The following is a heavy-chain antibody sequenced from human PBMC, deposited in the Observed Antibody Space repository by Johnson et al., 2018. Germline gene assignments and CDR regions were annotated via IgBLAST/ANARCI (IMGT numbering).Heavy chain of an antibody. CDR3: AKSGYSSTIDYLDY. D-gene: IGHD6-13*01. Sequence: QERLVESGGGVVQPRRSLRLSCAASGFSFSSYGMHWVRQAPGKGLEWVTLLSSDGRINFYADSVKGRFTISRENSKNPVFLQMSGLGTEDTAVYFCAKSGYSSTIDYLDYWGQGTLVSVSS. V-gene: IGHV3-30*18. J-gene: IGHJ4*01. CDR2: LSSDGRIN. CDR1: GFSFSSYG.